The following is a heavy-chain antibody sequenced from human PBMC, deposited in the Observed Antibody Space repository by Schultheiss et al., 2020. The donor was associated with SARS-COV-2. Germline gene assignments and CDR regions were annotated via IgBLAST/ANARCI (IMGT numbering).Heavy chain of an antibody. CDR1: GGSFSGYY. V-gene: IGHV4-4*07. CDR2: IYTSGST. Sequence: SETLSLTCAVYGGSFSGYYWSWIRQPPGKGLEWIGRIYTSGSTNYNPSLKSRVTISVDTSKNQFSLKLGSLTAADTAVYYCARDTVTTSCDAFDIWGQGTMVTVSS. D-gene: IGHD4-17*01. CDR3: ARDTVTTSCDAFDI. J-gene: IGHJ3*02.